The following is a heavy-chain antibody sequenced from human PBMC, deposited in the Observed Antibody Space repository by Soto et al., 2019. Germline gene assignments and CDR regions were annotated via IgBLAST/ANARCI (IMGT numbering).Heavy chain of an antibody. Sequence: ASVKVSCKASGYTFTGYYMHWVRQAPGQGLEWMGWINPNSGGTNYAQKFQGRVTMTRDTSISTAYMELSRLRSDDTAVYYCARAVDYYDSRGYSRAFDIWGQGTMVTVSS. CDR1: GYTFTGYY. V-gene: IGHV1-2*02. CDR2: INPNSGGT. J-gene: IGHJ3*02. CDR3: ARAVDYYDSRGYSRAFDI. D-gene: IGHD3-22*01.